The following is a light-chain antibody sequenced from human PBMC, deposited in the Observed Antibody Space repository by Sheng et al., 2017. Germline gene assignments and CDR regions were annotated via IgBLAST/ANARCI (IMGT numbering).Light chain of an antibody. J-gene: IGLJ1*01. CDR3: QVWNSRTESV. CDR1: NIRSKG. V-gene: IGLV3-21*02. CDR2: DDR. Sequence: SYVLTQPPSVSVAPGQTAKITCGADNIRSKGVHWYQQKPGQAPVLVVYDDRDRPSGIPERISGSKSANTATLTISRVEAGDEADYYCQVWNSRTESVFGTGTTITVL.